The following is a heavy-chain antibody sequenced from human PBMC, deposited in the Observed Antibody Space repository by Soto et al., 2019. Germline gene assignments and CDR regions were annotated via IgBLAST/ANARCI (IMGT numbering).Heavy chain of an antibody. V-gene: IGHV3-53*01. D-gene: IGHD2-2*01. CDR1: VFNVSSNY. CDR2: LYTGGNT. CDR3: ARATGRYCISTTCYQDY. J-gene: IGHJ4*02. Sequence: GGSLRLSCAASVFNVSSNYMTWVRQAPGKGLEWVSVLYTGGNTYYADSVKGRFTISRDNSKNTLYLQMNSLRAEDTAIYYCARATGRYCISTTCYQDYWGQGTLVTVSS.